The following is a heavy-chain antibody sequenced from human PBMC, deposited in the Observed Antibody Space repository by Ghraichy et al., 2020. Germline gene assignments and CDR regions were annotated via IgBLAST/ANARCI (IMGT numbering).Heavy chain of an antibody. CDR3: ARVVDCSSTSCYYYYYGMDV. Sequence: GGSLRLSCAASGFTFSSYAMHWVRQAPGKGLEWVAVISYDGSNKYYADSVKGRFTLSRDNSKNTLYLQMNSLRADDTAVYYCARVVDCSSTSCYYYYYGMDVWGQGTTVTVSS. CDR2: ISYDGSNK. CDR1: GFTFSSYA. V-gene: IGHV3-30*04. J-gene: IGHJ6*02. D-gene: IGHD2-2*01.